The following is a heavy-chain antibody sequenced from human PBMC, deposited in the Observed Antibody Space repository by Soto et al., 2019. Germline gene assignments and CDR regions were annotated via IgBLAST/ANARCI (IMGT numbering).Heavy chain of an antibody. CDR1: GYSFTTYW. CDR2: IYPGDSDP. Sequence: GESLKISCKGSGYSFTTYWIGWVHQMPGKGLERMGIIYPGDSDPRYSPSFQGQVTISADKSISTAYLQWSSLKASDTAMYYCARQNQEGYYYYGVDVWGQGTTVTVSS. J-gene: IGHJ6*02. V-gene: IGHV5-51*07. CDR3: ARQNQEGYYYYGVDV.